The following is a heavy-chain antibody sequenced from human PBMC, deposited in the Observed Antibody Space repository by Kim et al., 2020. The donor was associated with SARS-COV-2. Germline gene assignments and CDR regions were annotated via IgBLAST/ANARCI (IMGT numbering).Heavy chain of an antibody. CDR1: GFTFSSYG. J-gene: IGHJ6*02. D-gene: IGHD3-3*01. V-gene: IGHV3-33*08. CDR2: IWYDGSNK. CDR3: ARDPRDNYDLWSGHANYYDYGMDV. Sequence: GGSLRLSCAASGFTFSSYGMPWVRQAPGKGLEWVAVIWYDGSNKYYADSVKGRFTISRDNSKNTLYLQMNSLRAEDTAVYYCARDPRDNYDLWSGHANYYDYGMDVRGQGTTFSVSS.